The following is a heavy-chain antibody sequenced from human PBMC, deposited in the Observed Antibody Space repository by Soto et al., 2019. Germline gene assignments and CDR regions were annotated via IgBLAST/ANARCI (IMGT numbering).Heavy chain of an antibody. J-gene: IGHJ6*03. V-gene: IGHV4-4*01. D-gene: IGHD3-3*01. CDR2: IYHSGST. CDR1: SGSISSSNW. CDR3: ARVTQNYDFWSGSPWLYYMDV. Sequence: PSETLSLTCAVSSGSISSSNWWSWVRQPPGKGLEWIGEIYHSGSTNYNPSLKSRVTISVDKSKNQFSLKLSSVTAADTAVYCCARVTQNYDFWSGSPWLYYMDVWGKGTTVTVSS.